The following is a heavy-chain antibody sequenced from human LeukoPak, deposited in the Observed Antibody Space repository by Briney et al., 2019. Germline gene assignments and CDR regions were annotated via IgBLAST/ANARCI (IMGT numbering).Heavy chain of an antibody. CDR2: IGTAGDT. Sequence: PGGSLRLSCAASGFTFSSYDMHWVRQATGKGLEWVSAIGTAGDTYYPGSVKGRFTISRENAKNSLYLQMNSLRAGDTAVYYCARGPPGFGSERFYAFDIWGQGTMVTVSS. CDR3: ARGPPGFGSERFYAFDI. D-gene: IGHD3-3*02. V-gene: IGHV3-13*01. CDR1: GFTFSSYD. J-gene: IGHJ3*02.